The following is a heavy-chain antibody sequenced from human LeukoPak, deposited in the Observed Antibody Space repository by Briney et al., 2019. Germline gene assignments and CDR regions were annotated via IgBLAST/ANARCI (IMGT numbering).Heavy chain of an antibody. J-gene: IGHJ6*03. CDR3: AKVAAAGYYYYYYYMDV. CDR1: GFTFSSYG. V-gene: IGHV3-30*02. Sequence: GGSLRLSCAASGFTFSSYGMHWVRQAPGKGLEWVAFIRYDGSNKYYADSVKGRFTISRDNSKNTLYLQMNSLRAEDTAVYYCAKVAAAGYYYYYYYMDVWGKGTMVTVSS. D-gene: IGHD6-13*01. CDR2: IRYDGSNK.